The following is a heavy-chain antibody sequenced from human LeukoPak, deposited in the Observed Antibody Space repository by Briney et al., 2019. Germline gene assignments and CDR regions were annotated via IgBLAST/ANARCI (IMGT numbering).Heavy chain of an antibody. J-gene: IGHJ6*03. V-gene: IGHV4-38-2*02. D-gene: IGHD3-3*01. CDR3: ARLSQFGVLRFSYYMDV. Sequence: SETLSLTCTVSGYSISSGYYWGWIRQPPGKGLEWIGSIYHSGSTYYNPSLKSRVTISVDTSKNQFSLKLSSVTAADTAVYYCARLSQFGVLRFSYYMDVWGKGTTVTISS. CDR1: GYSISSGYY. CDR2: IYHSGST.